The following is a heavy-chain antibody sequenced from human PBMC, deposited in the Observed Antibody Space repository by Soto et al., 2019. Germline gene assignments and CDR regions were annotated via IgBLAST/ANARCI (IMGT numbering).Heavy chain of an antibody. CDR3: ARGWTGPP. CDR2: INPSGGSS. D-gene: IGHD3-9*01. CDR1: GYTFTNCY. Sequence: ASVKVSCKASGYTFTNCYIHWVRQAPGQGLEWMGAINPSGGSSTYAQKFQGRVTMTTDTSTSTAYMELRSLRSDDTAVYYCARGWTGPPWGQGTMVTVS. V-gene: IGHV1-46*01. J-gene: IGHJ3*01.